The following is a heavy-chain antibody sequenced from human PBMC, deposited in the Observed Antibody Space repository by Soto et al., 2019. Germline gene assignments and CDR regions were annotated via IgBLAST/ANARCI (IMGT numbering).Heavy chain of an antibody. V-gene: IGHV1-69*01. J-gene: IGHJ6*02. D-gene: IGHD3-10*01. Sequence: QVQLVQSGAEVKEPGSSVKVSCKASGGTFSSYAISWVRQAPGQGLEWMGGIIPIFGTANYAQKFQGRVTITADESTSTAYMELSSLRSEDTAVYYCARSYYYGSGSFGTGMDVWGQGTTVTVSS. CDR2: IIPIFGTA. CDR3: ARSYYYGSGSFGTGMDV. CDR1: GGTFSSYA.